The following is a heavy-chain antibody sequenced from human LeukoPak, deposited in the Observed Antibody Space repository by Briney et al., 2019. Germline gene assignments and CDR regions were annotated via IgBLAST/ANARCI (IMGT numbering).Heavy chain of an antibody. V-gene: IGHV3-23*01. Sequence: PGGSLRLSCAASGFTFGSYAMSWVRQAPGKGLEWVSAISGSGGSTYYADSVKGRFTISRDNSKNTVYLQMSSLRAEDTAVYYCAKDRVTLKVIAPPDGFDVWGQGTVVTVSS. CDR2: ISGSGGST. CDR1: GFTFGSYA. CDR3: AKDRVTLKVIAPPDGFDV. D-gene: IGHD2-21*02. J-gene: IGHJ3*01.